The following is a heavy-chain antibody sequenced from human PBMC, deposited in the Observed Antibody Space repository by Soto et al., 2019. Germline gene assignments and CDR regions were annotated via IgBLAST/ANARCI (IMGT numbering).Heavy chain of an antibody. CDR3: ARDSSGYYYYYYGMDV. Sequence: EVHLVESGGGLVQPGGSLRLSCAASGFTFGSYWMPWVRQAPGKGLGWVASIKLDGSEKYYVDSVKGRFTISRDNAKNSLYLQMNSLRAEDTAVYYCARDSSGYYYYYYGMDVWGQGTTVTVSS. CDR1: GFTFGSYW. D-gene: IGHD3-22*01. J-gene: IGHJ6*02. CDR2: IKLDGSEK. V-gene: IGHV3-7*03.